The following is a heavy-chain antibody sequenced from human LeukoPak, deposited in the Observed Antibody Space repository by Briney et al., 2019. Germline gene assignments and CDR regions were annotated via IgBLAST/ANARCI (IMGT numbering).Heavy chain of an antibody. D-gene: IGHD3-3*01. CDR2: INPNSGGT. Sequence: ASVKVSCKASGYTFTGYYMHWVRQAPGQGLEWMGWINPNSGGTNYAQKFQGRVTMTRDMSISTAYVELSRLRSDDTAVYYCARDIGFGVVIPTDPWGQGTLVTVSS. V-gene: IGHV1-2*02. CDR3: ARDIGFGVVIPTDP. CDR1: GYTFTGYY. J-gene: IGHJ5*02.